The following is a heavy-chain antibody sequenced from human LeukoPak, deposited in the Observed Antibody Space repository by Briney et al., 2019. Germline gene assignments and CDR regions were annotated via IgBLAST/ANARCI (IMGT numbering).Heavy chain of an antibody. Sequence: GGSLRLPCAASGLTFSSYSMYWVRQAPGKGLEWVSSISSSSSYIYYADSVKGRFTISRDNAKNSLYLHMNSLRAEDAAVYYCARDGGFAIDYWGQGTLFTVSS. D-gene: IGHD2-15*01. CDR1: GLTFSSYS. V-gene: IGHV3-21*01. CDR2: ISSSSSYI. CDR3: ARDGGFAIDY. J-gene: IGHJ4*02.